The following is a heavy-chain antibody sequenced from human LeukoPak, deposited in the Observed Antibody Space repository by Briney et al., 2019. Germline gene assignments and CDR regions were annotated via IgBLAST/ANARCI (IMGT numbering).Heavy chain of an antibody. CDR1: GGSFSGYY. D-gene: IGHD3-10*01. CDR3: ARNKHYYGSGSYYKPYGMDV. Sequence: SETLSLTCAVYGGSFSGYYWSWIRRPPGKGLEWIGEINHSGSTNYNPSLKSRVTISVDTSKNQFSLKLSSVTAADTAVYYCARNKHYYGSGSYYKPYGMDVWGQGTTVTVSS. J-gene: IGHJ6*02. V-gene: IGHV4-34*01. CDR2: INHSGST.